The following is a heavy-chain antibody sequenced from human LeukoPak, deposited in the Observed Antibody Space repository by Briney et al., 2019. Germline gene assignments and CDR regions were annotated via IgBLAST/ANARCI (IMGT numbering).Heavy chain of an antibody. D-gene: IGHD2-2*01. CDR1: GDSISSGS. CDR3: ARSSIVVVSILDY. Sequence: ETLSLTCTVSGDSISSGSYYWGWIRQAPGKGLEDDSAISSNGGSTSYANSVKDRFTISRDNSKNTLYLQMGSLRAEDMAVYYCARSSIVVVSILDYWGQGTLVTVST. CDR2: ISSNGGST. J-gene: IGHJ4*02. V-gene: IGHV3-64*01.